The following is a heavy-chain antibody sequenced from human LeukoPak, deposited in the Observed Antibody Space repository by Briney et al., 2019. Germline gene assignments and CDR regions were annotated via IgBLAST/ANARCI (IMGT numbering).Heavy chain of an antibody. J-gene: IGHJ4*02. CDR2: IKQDGSQK. CDR3: ARHYDSTAYSLDY. D-gene: IGHD3-22*01. V-gene: IGHV3-7*01. CDR1: GFTFSSYW. Sequence: GGSLRVSCAASGFTFSSYWMTWVRQAPGKGLEWVANIKQDGSQKFYLDSVKGRFTISRDNAKESLFLQMNSLRAEDMAVYYCARHYDSTAYSLDYWGQGTLVTVSS.